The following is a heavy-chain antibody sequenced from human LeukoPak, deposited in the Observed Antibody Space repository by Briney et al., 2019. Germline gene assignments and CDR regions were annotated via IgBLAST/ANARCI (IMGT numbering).Heavy chain of an antibody. D-gene: IGHD2-2*01. J-gene: IGHJ5*02. CDR3: ARKIYPDIVVVPAAYNWFDP. CDR2: ISSSSSYI. V-gene: IGHV3-21*01. CDR1: GFTFSSYS. Sequence: PGGSLRLSCAASGFTFSSYSMNWVRQAPGKGLEWVSCISSSSSYIYYADSVKGRFTISRDNAKNSLYLQMNSLRAEDTAVYYCARKIYPDIVVVPAAYNWFDPWGQGTLVTVSS.